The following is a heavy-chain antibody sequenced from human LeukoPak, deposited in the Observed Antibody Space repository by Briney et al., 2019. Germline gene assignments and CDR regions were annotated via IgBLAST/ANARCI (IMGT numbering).Heavy chain of an antibody. CDR1: GRSISSGSYY. Sequence: SETLSLTCTVSGRSISSGSYYWSSSRQPAGKGLEWIGRIYTSGSTNYNPSLKSRVTISVDTSKNQFSLKLSAVAAADTAVYYCARDAEYYYYMDVWGKGTTVTISS. CDR3: ARDAEYYYYMDV. D-gene: IGHD1-14*01. V-gene: IGHV4-61*02. CDR2: IYTSGST. J-gene: IGHJ6*03.